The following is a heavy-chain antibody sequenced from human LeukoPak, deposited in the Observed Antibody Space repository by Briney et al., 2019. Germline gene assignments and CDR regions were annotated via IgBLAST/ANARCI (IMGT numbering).Heavy chain of an antibody. Sequence: GGSLRLSCAASGFTFSNYAMTWVRQAPGKGLEWVSATTGSGGSTYYADSVKGRFTISRDNAKDTLYLQMNSVRAEDTAVYYCARDKYGGNSNAFDIWGQGTLVAVSS. V-gene: IGHV3-23*01. J-gene: IGHJ3*02. D-gene: IGHD4-23*01. CDR2: TTGSGGST. CDR1: GFTFSNYA. CDR3: ARDKYGGNSNAFDI.